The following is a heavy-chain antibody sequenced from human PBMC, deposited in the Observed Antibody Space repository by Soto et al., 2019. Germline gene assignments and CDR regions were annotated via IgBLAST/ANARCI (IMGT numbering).Heavy chain of an antibody. J-gene: IGHJ4*02. CDR2: IYYSGST. D-gene: IGHD1-1*01. CDR3: EREGTARPGTY. Sequence: SETLSLTCTVSGGSISSYYWSWIRQPPGKRLEWIGYIYYSGSTNYNPSLKSRVTISVDTSKNQFSLKLSSVTAVDKAVYYCEREGTARPGTYWSQGTLVTVSS. CDR1: GGSISSYY. V-gene: IGHV4-59*01.